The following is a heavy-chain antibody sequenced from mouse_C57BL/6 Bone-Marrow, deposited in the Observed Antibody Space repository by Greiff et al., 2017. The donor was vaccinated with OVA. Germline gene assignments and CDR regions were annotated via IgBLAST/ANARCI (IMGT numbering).Heavy chain of an antibody. Sequence: EVQLQQSGPELVKPGASVKISCKASGYTFTDYYMNWVKQSHGKSLEWIGDINPNNGGTSYNQKFKGKATLTVDKSSSTAYMELRSLTSEDSAVYYCARKVYDYVNYAMDYWGQGTSVTVSS. J-gene: IGHJ4*01. D-gene: IGHD2-4*01. CDR1: GYTFTDYY. CDR2: INPNNGGT. CDR3: ARKVYDYVNYAMDY. V-gene: IGHV1-26*01.